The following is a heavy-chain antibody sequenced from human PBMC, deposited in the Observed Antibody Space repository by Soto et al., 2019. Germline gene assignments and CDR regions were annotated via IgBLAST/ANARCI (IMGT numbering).Heavy chain of an antibody. V-gene: IGHV1-3*01. CDR2: INAGNGNT. CDR3: AREGGSRNYYYYGMDV. D-gene: IGHD3-16*01. Sequence: ASVKVSCKASGYTFTSYAMHWVRQAPGQRLEWMGWINAGNGNTKYSQKFQGRVTITRDTSASTAYMELSSLRSEDTAVYYCAREGGSRNYYYYGMDVWGQGTTVIVSS. J-gene: IGHJ6*02. CDR1: GYTFTSYA.